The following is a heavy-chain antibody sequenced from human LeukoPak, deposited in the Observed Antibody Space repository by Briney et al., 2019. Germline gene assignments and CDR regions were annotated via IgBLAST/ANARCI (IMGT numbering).Heavy chain of an antibody. CDR2: ISGSGGST. Sequence: GGSLRLSCVASGFTFSSYGMHWVRQAPGKGLEWVSAISGSGGSTYYADSVKGRFTISRDNSKNTLYLQMNSLRAEDTAVYYCAKGGYSSGWYDWFDPWGQGTLVTVSS. CDR3: AKGGYSSGWYDWFDP. V-gene: IGHV3-23*01. D-gene: IGHD6-19*01. CDR1: GFTFSSYG. J-gene: IGHJ5*02.